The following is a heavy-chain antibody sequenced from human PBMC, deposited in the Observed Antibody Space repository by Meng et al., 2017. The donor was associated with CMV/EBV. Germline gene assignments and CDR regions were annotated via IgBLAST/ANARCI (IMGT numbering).Heavy chain of an antibody. D-gene: IGHD3-3*01. CDR1: GGSLRGHY. Sequence: SETLSPTCTVSGGSLRGHYWSWIRQPPGKGLEWMGYIFYTGSTSYNPSLKSRVTLSVDTSKNQFSLKLDSVTAADTAVYFCARGNQYDFHFDSWGQGTLVTVSS. CDR2: IFYTGST. CDR3: ARGNQYDFHFDS. J-gene: IGHJ4*02. V-gene: IGHV4-59*11.